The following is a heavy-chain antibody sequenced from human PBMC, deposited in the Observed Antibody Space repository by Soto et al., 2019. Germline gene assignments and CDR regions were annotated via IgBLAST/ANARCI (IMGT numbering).Heavy chain of an antibody. V-gene: IGHV4-59*01. Sequence: SETLSLTCTVSGASISRYYWSWIRQSPGKGLEWIGYMYYSGNANYNPSLRSRITISVDTSKNQFSLNLNSVTAADTAVYYCAREYPVHSALLDYWGQGILVIVSS. D-gene: IGHD1-26*01. CDR2: MYYSGNA. J-gene: IGHJ4*02. CDR1: GASISRYY. CDR3: AREYPVHSALLDY.